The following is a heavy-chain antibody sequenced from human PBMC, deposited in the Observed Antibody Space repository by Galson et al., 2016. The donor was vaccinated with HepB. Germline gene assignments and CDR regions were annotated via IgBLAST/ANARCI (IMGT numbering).Heavy chain of an antibody. D-gene: IGHD3-16*01. CDR2: ISGSGDST. CDR3: AKLGTKDS. J-gene: IGHJ4*02. V-gene: IGHV3-23*01. CDR1: GFTFVNYA. Sequence: SLRLSCAASGFTFVNYAMCWVRQAPGKGLEWVSSISGSGDSTYYADSVKDRFTISRDNSKNALYLQMSSLRVEDTAVYYCAKLGTKDSWGQGTQVTVSS.